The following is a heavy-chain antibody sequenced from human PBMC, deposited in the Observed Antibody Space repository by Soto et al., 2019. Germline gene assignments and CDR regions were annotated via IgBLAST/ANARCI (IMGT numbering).Heavy chain of an antibody. CDR3: ARDQYIAARPGGMDV. V-gene: IGHV4-4*02. Sequence: SETLSLTCAVSGGSISSSNWWSWVRQPPGKGLEWIGEIYHSGSANSNPSLKSRVTISVDKSKNQFSLKLSSVTAADTVVYYCARDQYIAARPGGMDVWGQGTTVTVSS. CDR2: IYHSGSA. CDR1: GGSISSSNW. D-gene: IGHD6-6*01. J-gene: IGHJ6*02.